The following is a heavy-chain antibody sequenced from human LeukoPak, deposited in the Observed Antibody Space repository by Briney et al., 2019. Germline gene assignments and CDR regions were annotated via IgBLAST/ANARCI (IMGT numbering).Heavy chain of an antibody. CDR2: INPSGGST. J-gene: IGHJ3*02. D-gene: IGHD1-26*01. V-gene: IGHV1-46*01. CDR1: GYTFTSYY. CDR3: ARDDIVGATNPLDAFDI. Sequence: ASVKVSCKASGYTFTSYYMHWVRQAPRQGLEWMGIINPSGGSTSYAQKFQGRVTMTRDMSTSTVYMELSSLRSEDTAVYYCARDDIVGATNPLDAFDIWGQGTMVTVSS.